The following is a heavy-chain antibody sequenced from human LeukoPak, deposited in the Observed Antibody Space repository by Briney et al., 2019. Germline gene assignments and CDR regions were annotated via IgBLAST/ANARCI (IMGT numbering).Heavy chain of an antibody. CDR3: ARDGYSSSSFTPFDY. Sequence: TVKVSCKASGGTFSIYAISWVRQAPGQGLEWMGGIIPIFGTANYAQKFQGRVTITADESTSTAYMELSSLRSEDTAVYYCARDGYSSSSFTPFDYWGQGTLVTVSS. V-gene: IGHV1-69*13. CDR2: IIPIFGTA. CDR1: GGTFSIYA. D-gene: IGHD6-6*01. J-gene: IGHJ4*02.